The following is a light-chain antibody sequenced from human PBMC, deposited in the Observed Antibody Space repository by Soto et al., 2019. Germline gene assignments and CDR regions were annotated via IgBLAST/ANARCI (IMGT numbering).Light chain of an antibody. CDR2: EVS. V-gene: IGLV2-14*01. CDR3: SSYTTRGTLVV. Sequence: QSVLTQPASVSGSPGQSITISCTGTSSDVGGYNFVSWYQQHPGKAPKLMIYEVSNRPSGVSNRFSGSKSGNTASLTISGLQAEDEANYYCSSYTTRGTLVVFGGGTQLTVL. CDR1: SSDVGGYNF. J-gene: IGLJ2*01.